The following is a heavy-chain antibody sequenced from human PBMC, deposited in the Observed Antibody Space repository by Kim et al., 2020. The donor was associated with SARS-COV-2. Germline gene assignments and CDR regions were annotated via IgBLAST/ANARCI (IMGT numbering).Heavy chain of an antibody. V-gene: IGHV3-48*02. CDR2: ISSSSSTI. J-gene: IGHJ2*01. CDR3: ARDLVRGVIIQNWYFDL. D-gene: IGHD3-10*01. Sequence: GGSLRLSCAASGFTFSSYSMNWVRQAPGKGLEWVSYISSSSSTIYYADSVKGRFTISRDNAKNSLYLQMNSLRDEDTAVYYCARDLVRGVIIQNWYFDLWGRGTLVTVSS. CDR1: GFTFSSYS.